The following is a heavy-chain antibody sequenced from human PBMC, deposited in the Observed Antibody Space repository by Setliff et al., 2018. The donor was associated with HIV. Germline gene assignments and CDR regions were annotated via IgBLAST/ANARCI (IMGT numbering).Heavy chain of an antibody. V-gene: IGHV3-48*01. Sequence: GGSLRLSCAASGFTFSSYSMNWVRQAPGKGLEWVSYISSSRSTIYYADSVKGRFTISRDNAKNSVYLQMNSLRAEDTAVYYCAKDLVTTTGPDYWGQGTLVTVSS. D-gene: IGHD1-1*01. CDR1: GFTFSSYS. J-gene: IGHJ4*02. CDR2: ISSSRSTI. CDR3: AKDLVTTTGPDY.